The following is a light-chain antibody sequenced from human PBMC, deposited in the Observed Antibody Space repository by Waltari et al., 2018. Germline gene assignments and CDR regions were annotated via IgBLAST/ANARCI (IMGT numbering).Light chain of an antibody. CDR3: QQSYSTPQLT. J-gene: IGKJ4*01. Sequence: DIQMTQSPSSLSASVGDRVTITCRASQSISSYLNWYQQKPGKAPKLLIYAASSLQSGVPSSFSGSGSGTDFTLTRSSLQPEDFATYYGQQSYSTPQLTFGGGTKVEIK. CDR2: AAS. V-gene: IGKV1-39*01. CDR1: QSISSY.